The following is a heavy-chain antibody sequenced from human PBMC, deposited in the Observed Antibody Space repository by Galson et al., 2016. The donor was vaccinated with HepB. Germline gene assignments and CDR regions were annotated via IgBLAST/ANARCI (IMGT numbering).Heavy chain of an antibody. D-gene: IGHD4-17*01. CDR2: VYDSGST. J-gene: IGHJ6*02. CDR1: GGSIGSYY. V-gene: IGHV4-59*01. CDR3: ARHEKVEGPRVAGQLGDYEQRFDYYGMDV. Sequence: SETLSLTCTVSGGSIGSYYWNWIRQPPGKGLEWVGYVYDSGSTDYNPSLKSRVTISVDTSKNQISLRLNSVSAADTAVYYCARHEKVEGPRVAGQLGDYEQRFDYYGMDVWGPGTTVTVSS.